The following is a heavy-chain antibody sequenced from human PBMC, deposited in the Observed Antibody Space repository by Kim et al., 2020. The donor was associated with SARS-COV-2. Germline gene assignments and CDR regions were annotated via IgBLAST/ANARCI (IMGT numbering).Heavy chain of an antibody. J-gene: IGHJ4*02. CDR3: AREGGYYDSSGYLYFDY. Sequence: CQGRVTITADKSTSTAYMELSSLRSEDTAVYYCAREGGYYDSSGYLYFDYWGQGTLVTVSS. V-gene: IGHV1-69*04. D-gene: IGHD3-22*01.